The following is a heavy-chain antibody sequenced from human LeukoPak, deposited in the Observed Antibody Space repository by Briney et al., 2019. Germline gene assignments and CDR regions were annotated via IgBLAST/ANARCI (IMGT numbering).Heavy chain of an antibody. J-gene: IGHJ5*02. CDR2: INPNSGGT. CDR3: ARDPYCSSTSCST. CDR1: GYTFTGYY. Sequence: ASETVSCKASGYTFTGYYMHWVRQAPGQGLEWMGWINPNSGGTNYAQKFQGRVTMTRDTSISTAYMELSRLRSDDTAVYYCARDPYCSSTSCSTWGQGTLVTVSS. V-gene: IGHV1-2*02. D-gene: IGHD2-2*01.